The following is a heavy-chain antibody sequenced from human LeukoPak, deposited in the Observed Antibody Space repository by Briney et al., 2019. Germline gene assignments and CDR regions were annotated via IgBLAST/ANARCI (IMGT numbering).Heavy chain of an antibody. CDR1: GFTFSSYW. Sequence: GGSLRLSCAASGFTFSSYWMSWVRQAPGKGLEWVATIKQDGSEKYYVDSVKGRFTIFSDNAKNSLYLQMNSLRAEDTAVYYWAIWGDRSYFDYGAREPWPPSP. V-gene: IGHV3-7*02. D-gene: IGHD3-16*01. J-gene: IGHJ4*02. CDR2: IKQDGSEK. CDR3: AIWGDRSYFDY.